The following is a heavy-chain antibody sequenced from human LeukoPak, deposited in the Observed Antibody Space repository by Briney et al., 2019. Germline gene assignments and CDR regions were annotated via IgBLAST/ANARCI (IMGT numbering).Heavy chain of an antibody. CDR2: IYYSGST. Sequence: PSETLSLTCAVYGGSFSGYYWSWIRQPPGKGLEWIGYIYYSGSTYYNPSLKSRVTISVDKSKNQFSLKLSSVTAADTAVYYCARDLIYYGSGSYYFDYWGQGTLVTVSS. CDR1: GGSFSGYY. D-gene: IGHD3-10*01. CDR3: ARDLIYYGSGSYYFDY. V-gene: IGHV4-34*01. J-gene: IGHJ4*02.